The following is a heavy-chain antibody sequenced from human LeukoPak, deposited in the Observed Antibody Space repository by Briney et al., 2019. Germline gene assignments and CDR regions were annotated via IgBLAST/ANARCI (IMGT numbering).Heavy chain of an antibody. CDR1: GFTFSNE. CDR2: ISSSGSTI. CDR3: ARVPAGVIGMKDAFDI. J-gene: IGHJ3*02. D-gene: IGHD3-16*02. V-gene: IGHV3-48*03. Sequence: PGGSLRLSCAASGFTFSNEMHWVRQAPGKGLEWVSYISSSGSTIYYADSVKGRFTISRDNAKNSLYLQMNSLRAEDTAVYYCARVPAGVIGMKDAFDIWGQGTMVTVSS.